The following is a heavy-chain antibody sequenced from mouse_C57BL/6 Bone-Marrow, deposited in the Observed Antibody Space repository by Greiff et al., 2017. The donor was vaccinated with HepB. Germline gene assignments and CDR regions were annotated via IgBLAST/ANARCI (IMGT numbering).Heavy chain of an antibody. Sequence: QVQLQQPGAELVKPGASVKMSCKASGYTFTSYWITWVKQRPGQGLEWIGDIYPGSGSTNYNEKFKSKATVTVDTSSSSAYMQLSSLTSEDSAVYYCAREGDYYYGSSYGYAMDYWGQGTSVTVSS. CDR2: IYPGSGST. D-gene: IGHD1-1*01. CDR3: AREGDYYYGSSYGYAMDY. CDR1: GYTFTSYW. J-gene: IGHJ4*01. V-gene: IGHV1-55*01.